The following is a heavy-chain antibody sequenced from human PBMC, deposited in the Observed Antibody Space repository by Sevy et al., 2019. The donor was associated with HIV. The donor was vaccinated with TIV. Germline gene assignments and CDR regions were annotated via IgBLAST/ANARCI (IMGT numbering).Heavy chain of an antibody. CDR1: GYSFTTYG. J-gene: IGHJ4*02. Sequence: ASVKVSCKASGYSFTTYGISWVRQAPRQGLEWMGWISAYSGDTNYAEIFQDRISLTMDTSTTTAYMDLRSLRPGDTAVYYCASYSNYDYFDYWGQGTLVTVSS. D-gene: IGHD4-4*01. V-gene: IGHV1-18*01. CDR3: ASYSNYDYFDY. CDR2: ISAYSGDT.